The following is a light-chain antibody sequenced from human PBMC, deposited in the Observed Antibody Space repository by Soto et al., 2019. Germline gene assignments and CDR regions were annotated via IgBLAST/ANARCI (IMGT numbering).Light chain of an antibody. CDR1: SSNIGRNY. V-gene: IGLV1-51*01. J-gene: IGLJ2*01. Sequence: QSVLTQPPSVSAAPGQKVTISCSGTSSNIGRNYVAWYQQLPGTAPQLLIYDNDKRPSGIPDRFSGSKSGTSATLGITGLQTGDEADYYCGTWDSSLSDAVVFGEGTKLTVL. CDR3: GTWDSSLSDAVV. CDR2: DND.